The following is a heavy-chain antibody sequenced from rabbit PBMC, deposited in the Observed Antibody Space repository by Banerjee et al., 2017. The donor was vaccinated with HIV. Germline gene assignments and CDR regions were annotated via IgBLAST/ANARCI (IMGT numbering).Heavy chain of an antibody. D-gene: IGHD1-1*01. CDR1: GFSFSSSQY. CDR3: AREGASSSGYYL. V-gene: IGHV1S40*01. CDR2: IDTSSGNT. J-gene: IGHJ4*01. Sequence: QSLEESGGDLVKPGASLTLTCTASGFSFSSSQYMCWVRQAPGKGLEWIACIDTSSGNTYYASWAKGRFTISKTSSTTVTLQMTRLTVADTATYFCAREGASSSGYYLWGQGTLVTVS.